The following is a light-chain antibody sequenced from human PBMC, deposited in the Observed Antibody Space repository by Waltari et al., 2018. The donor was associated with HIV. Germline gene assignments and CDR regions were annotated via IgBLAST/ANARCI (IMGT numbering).Light chain of an antibody. CDR2: EVS. J-gene: IGLJ2*01. CDR1: SSDVGSYKH. CDR3: SSYAGSSTFVI. V-gene: IGLV2-23*02. Sequence: QSALTQPASVSGSPGQSITISCTGSSSDVGSYKHVSWYQQHPGKAPRLIIYEVSKRPSGVSSRYSASKSGETASLTVAGRRAEDEADYYCSSYAGSSTFVIFGGGTKLTVL.